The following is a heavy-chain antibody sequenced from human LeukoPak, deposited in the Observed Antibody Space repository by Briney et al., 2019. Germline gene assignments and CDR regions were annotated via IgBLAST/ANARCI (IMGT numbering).Heavy chain of an antibody. J-gene: IGHJ4*02. CDR1: GGSFSGYY. D-gene: IGHD3-16*01. Sequence: SETLSLTCAVYGGSFSGYYWSWIRQPPGKGLEWIGEINHSGSTNYNPSLKSRVTISVDTSKNRFSLKLSSVTAADTAVYYCARGSRVWGSYVDYWGQGTLVTVSS. CDR3: ARGSRVWGSYVDY. CDR2: INHSGST. V-gene: IGHV4-34*01.